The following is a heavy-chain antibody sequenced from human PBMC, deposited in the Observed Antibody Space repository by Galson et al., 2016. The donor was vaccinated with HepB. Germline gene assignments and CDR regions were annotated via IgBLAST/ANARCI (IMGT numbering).Heavy chain of an antibody. D-gene: IGHD7-27*01. V-gene: IGHV3-30*03. Sequence: SLRLSCAASGFSFGSYAMHWVRQTPAKGLEWVAVISGDGTNKYYADSVKGRFTISRDNAKNSLYLQMNSLRAEDTAVYYCARDHLWAFDYWGQGTLVTVSS. J-gene: IGHJ4*02. CDR1: GFSFGSYA. CDR3: ARDHLWAFDY. CDR2: ISGDGTNK.